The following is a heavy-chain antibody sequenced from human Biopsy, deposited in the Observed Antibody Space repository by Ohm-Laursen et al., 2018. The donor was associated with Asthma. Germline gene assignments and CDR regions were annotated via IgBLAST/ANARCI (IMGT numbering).Heavy chain of an antibody. V-gene: IGHV3-30*03. CDR2: ISSDVRE. CDR1: GFTVSSNG. J-gene: IGHJ4*02. CDR3: VRWRSGYPDHYSDF. Sequence: SLRLSCAASGFTVSSNGMSWVRQPPGKGLEWVALISSDVREWYADSVKGRFTISRDNSKNTLDLQMNSLRGDDTAVYYCVRWRSGYPDHYSDFWGLGTLVTVSS. D-gene: IGHD2-21*01.